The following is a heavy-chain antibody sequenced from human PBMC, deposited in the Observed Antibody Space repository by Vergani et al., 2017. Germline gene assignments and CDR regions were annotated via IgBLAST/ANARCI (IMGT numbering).Heavy chain of an antibody. CDR1: GFTFSSYS. CDR2: ISSSSSYI. V-gene: IGHV3-21*05. CDR3: ARDPRPYYDILTGYYTNYYYYYMDV. Sequence: EVQLVESGGGLVQPGGSLRLSCAASGFTFSSYSMNWVRQAPGKGLEWVSYISSSSSYIYYADSVKGRFTISRDNAKNSLYLQMNSLRAEDTAVYYCARDPRPYYDILTGYYTNYYYYYMDVWGKGTTVTVSS. D-gene: IGHD3-9*01. J-gene: IGHJ6*03.